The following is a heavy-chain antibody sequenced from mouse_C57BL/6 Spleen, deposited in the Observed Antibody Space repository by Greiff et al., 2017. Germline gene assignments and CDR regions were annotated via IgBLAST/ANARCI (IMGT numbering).Heavy chain of an antibody. J-gene: IGHJ4*01. CDR3: ARNYGSPYYYAMDY. V-gene: IGHV2-9-1*01. Sequence: QVQLKESGPGLVAPSPSLSITCTVSGFSLTSYAISWVRQPPGKGLEWLGVIWTGGGTNYNSALKSRLSISKDNSKSQVFLKMHSLQTDDTARYYCARNYGSPYYYAMDYWGQGTSVTVSS. CDR1: GFSLTSYA. CDR2: IWTGGGT. D-gene: IGHD1-1*01.